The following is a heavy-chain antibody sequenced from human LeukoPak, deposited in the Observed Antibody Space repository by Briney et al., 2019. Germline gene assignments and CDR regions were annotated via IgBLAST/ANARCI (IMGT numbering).Heavy chain of an antibody. CDR1: GGSISSYY. Sequence: SETLSLTCTVSGGSISSYYWSWIRQPPGMGLEWIGYIYYSGSTNYNPSLKSRVTISVDTSKNQFSLKLSSVTAADTAVYYCAREYDYVWGSYRYTGRAFDIWGQGTMVTVSS. J-gene: IGHJ3*02. CDR2: IYYSGST. CDR3: AREYDYVWGSYRYTGRAFDI. V-gene: IGHV4-59*01. D-gene: IGHD3-16*02.